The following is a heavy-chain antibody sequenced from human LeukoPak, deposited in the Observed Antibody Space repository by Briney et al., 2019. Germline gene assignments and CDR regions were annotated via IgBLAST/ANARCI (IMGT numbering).Heavy chain of an antibody. D-gene: IGHD3-16*01. J-gene: IGHJ4*02. CDR3: ARSEMGAN. Sequence: SETLSLTCAVYGGSFSGYYWSWIRQPPGKGLEWIGEINHSGSTNYNPSLKSRVTISVDTSKNQFSLKLSSVTAADTAVYYCARSEMGANWGQGTLVTVSS. CDR1: GGSFSGYY. CDR2: INHSGST. V-gene: IGHV4-34*01.